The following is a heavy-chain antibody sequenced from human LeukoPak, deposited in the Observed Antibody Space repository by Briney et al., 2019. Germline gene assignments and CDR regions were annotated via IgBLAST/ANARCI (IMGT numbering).Heavy chain of an antibody. D-gene: IGHD5-24*01. Sequence: GGSLRLSCAASGFTFSDYGMSWVRQAPGKGLEWVSSISTTSSYIYYADSMKGRFTISRGNAKNSLYLQMNSLRAEDTAVYYCASNEDVEMATPFDYWGQGTLVTVSS. CDR1: GFTFSDYG. CDR2: ISTTSSYI. CDR3: ASNEDVEMATPFDY. J-gene: IGHJ4*02. V-gene: IGHV3-21*01.